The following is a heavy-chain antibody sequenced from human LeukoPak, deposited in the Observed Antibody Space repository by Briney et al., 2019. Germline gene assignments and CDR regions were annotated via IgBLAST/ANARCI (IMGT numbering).Heavy chain of an antibody. Sequence: GGSLRLSCAASGFTFSNNGMSWVRQAPGKGLEWVSASRGSGGDTYYADSVKGRFTISRDNSKNTLYLQMNSLRAEDTAVYYCAINDILTGYGYWGQGTLVTVSS. J-gene: IGHJ4*02. V-gene: IGHV3-23*01. CDR2: SRGSGGDT. CDR1: GFTFSNNG. CDR3: AINDILTGYGY. D-gene: IGHD3-9*01.